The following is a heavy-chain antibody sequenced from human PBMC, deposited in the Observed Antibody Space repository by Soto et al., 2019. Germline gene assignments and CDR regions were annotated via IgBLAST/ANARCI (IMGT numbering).Heavy chain of an antibody. Sequence: PGGSLRLSCAASGFTFSSYAMHWVRQAPGKGLEYVSAISINGGSTYYADSVKGRFTISRDNSKNTLYLQMGSLRAEDMAVYYCARGTGRGSWYPFDYWGQGTLVTVSS. CDR2: ISINGGST. CDR3: ARGTGRGSWYPFDY. D-gene: IGHD6-13*01. CDR1: GFTFSSYA. J-gene: IGHJ4*02. V-gene: IGHV3-64*02.